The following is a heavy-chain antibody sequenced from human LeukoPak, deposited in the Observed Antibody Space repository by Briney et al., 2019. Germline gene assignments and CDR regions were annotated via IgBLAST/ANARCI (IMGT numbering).Heavy chain of an antibody. CDR3: ARVPPPTGTTNYYYGMDV. D-gene: IGHD1-1*01. J-gene: IGHJ6*02. Sequence: ASVKVSCKASGHTFTGYYMHWVRQAPGQGLEWMGWINPNSGGTNYAQKFQGWVTMTRDTSISTAYMELSRLRSDDTAVYYCARVPPPTGTTNYYYGMDVWGQGTTVTVSS. CDR2: INPNSGGT. CDR1: GHTFTGYY. V-gene: IGHV1-2*04.